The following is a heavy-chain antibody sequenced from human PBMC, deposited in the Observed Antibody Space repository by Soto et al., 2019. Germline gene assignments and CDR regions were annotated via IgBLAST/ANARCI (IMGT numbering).Heavy chain of an antibody. CDR1: GSTFSSYA. J-gene: IGHJ6*02. V-gene: IGHV4-59*01. CDR3: ARVLLTSNNWNWGYGMDV. Sequence: PGGSLRLSCVAAGSTFSSYALNWIRQPPGRGLEWIGYIYYSGSTNYNPSLKSRVTISVDTSKNQFSLKLSSVTAADTAVYYCARVLLTSNNWNWGYGMDVWGQGTTVTVSS. CDR2: IYYSGST. D-gene: IGHD1-7*01.